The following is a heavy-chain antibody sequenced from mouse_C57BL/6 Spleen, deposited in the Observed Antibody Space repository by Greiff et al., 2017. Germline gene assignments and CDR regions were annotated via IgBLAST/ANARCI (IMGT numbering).Heavy chain of an antibody. CDR1: GYSFTGYY. D-gene: IGHD1-1*01. J-gene: IGHJ1*03. CDR2: INPSTGGT. Sequence: EVKLLESGPELVKPGASVKISCKASGYSFTGYYMNWVKQSPEKSLEWIGEINPSTGGTTYNQKFKAKATLTVDKSSSTAYMQLKSLTSEDSAVYYCANYYGSSYGYFDGWGTGTTVTVSS. V-gene: IGHV1-42*01. CDR3: ANYYGSSYGYFDG.